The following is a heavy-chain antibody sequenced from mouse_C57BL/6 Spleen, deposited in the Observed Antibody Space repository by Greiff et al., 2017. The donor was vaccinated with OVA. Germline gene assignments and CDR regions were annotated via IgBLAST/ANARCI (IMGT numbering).Heavy chain of an antibody. V-gene: IGHV1-66*01. CDR1: GYSFTSYY. J-gene: IGHJ1*03. Sequence: VQLQQSGPELVKPGASVKISCKASGYSFTSYYIHWVKQRPGQGLEWIGWIYPGSGNTKYNEKFKGKATLTADTSSSTAYMQLSSLTSEDSAVYYCARWPCYGSSYGWYFDVWGTGTTVTVSS. D-gene: IGHD1-1*01. CDR3: ARWPCYGSSYGWYFDV. CDR2: IYPGSGNT.